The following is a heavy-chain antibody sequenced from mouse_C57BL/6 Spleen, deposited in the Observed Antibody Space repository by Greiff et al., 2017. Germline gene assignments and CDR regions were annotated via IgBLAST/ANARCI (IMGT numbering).Heavy chain of an antibody. Sequence: QVQLQQPGAELVMPGASVKLSCKASGYTFTSYWMHWVKQRPGQGLEWIGEIDPSDSYPTNNQKLKGKSTWTVAKSSSTAYMRLSSLTSEDSAVYYCARAYGSSPHWYFDVWGTGTTVTVSS. CDR1: GYTFTSYW. CDR2: IDPSDSYP. D-gene: IGHD1-1*01. J-gene: IGHJ1*03. CDR3: ARAYGSSPHWYFDV. V-gene: IGHV1-69*01.